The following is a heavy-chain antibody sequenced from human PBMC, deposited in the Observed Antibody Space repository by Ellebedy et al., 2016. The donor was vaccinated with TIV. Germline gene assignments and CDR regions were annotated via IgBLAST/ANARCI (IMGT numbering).Heavy chain of an antibody. CDR2: IFHSGST. CDR3: ARELSGNFFDF. D-gene: IGHD1-26*01. CDR1: GDSISSSNW. V-gene: IGHV4-4*02. Sequence: SETLSLTXAVSGDSISSSNWWSWVRQTPGKGLEWIGEIFHSGSTNYSPSLKSRVTMSIDKSKNQLSLELTSVTAADTAVYYCARELSGNFFDFWGQGTLVTVSS. J-gene: IGHJ4*02.